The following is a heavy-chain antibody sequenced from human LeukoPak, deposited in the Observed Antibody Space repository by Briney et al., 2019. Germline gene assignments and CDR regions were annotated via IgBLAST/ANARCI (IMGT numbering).Heavy chain of an antibody. D-gene: IGHD6-6*01. CDR3: ARSSSPNWFDP. CDR2: IYYSVST. Sequence: SETLSLTCTVSGGSISSSSFYWGWIRQPPGKGLEWIGIIYYSVSTYYNPSLKSRVTISVDTSKNQFSLKLSSVTAADTAVYYCARSSSPNWFDPWGQGTLVTVSS. J-gene: IGHJ5*02. CDR1: GGSISSSSFY. V-gene: IGHV4-39*01.